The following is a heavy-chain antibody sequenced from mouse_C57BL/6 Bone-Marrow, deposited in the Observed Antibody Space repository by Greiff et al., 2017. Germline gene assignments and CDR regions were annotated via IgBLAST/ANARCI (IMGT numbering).Heavy chain of an antibody. D-gene: IGHD2-5*01. CDR3: ASFYYSTYCARDY. CDR1: GFTFSDYG. V-gene: IGHV5-17*01. J-gene: IGHJ4*01. CDR2: ISSGSSII. Sequence: EVTLVESGGGLVKPGGSLKLSCAASGFTFSDYGMHWVRQAPEKGLEWVAYISSGSSIIYYDDTVKGLFTISRYNAKTTLFLQMTTLRSVDTAMYYCASFYYSTYCARDYWGQGTSVTVSS.